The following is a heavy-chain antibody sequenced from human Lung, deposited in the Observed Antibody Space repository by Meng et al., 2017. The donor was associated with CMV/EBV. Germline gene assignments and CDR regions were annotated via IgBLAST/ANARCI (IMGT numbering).Heavy chain of an antibody. CDR1: GFTFSSHA. CDR3: ARERVRNFVVAPGASRTAAPAGMDV. CDR2: IESDGRIT. D-gene: IGHD2-2*01. J-gene: IGHJ6*02. Sequence: GESLKISCAASGFTFSSHALSWVRQAPGKGLVWVSRIESDGRITTYADSVKGRFIISRDNAKNTLYLQMNSLRAEDTAVYYCARERVRNFVVAPGASRTAAPAGMDVXGQGXAVTVSS. V-gene: IGHV3-74*03.